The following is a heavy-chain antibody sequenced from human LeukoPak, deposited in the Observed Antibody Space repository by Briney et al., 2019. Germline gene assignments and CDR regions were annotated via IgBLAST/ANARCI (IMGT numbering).Heavy chain of an antibody. V-gene: IGHV4-34*01. CDR3: ARGGGSGSSWYYYYYYYGMDV. CDR1: GGSFSGYY. J-gene: IGHJ6*04. Sequence: KASETLSLTCAVYGGSFSGYYWSWIRQPPGKGLEWIGEINHCGSANYNPSLKSRVTISVDTSKNQFSLKLSSVTAADTAVYYCARGGGSGSSWYYYYYYYGMDVWGKGTTVTVSS. CDR2: INHCGSA. D-gene: IGHD6-13*01.